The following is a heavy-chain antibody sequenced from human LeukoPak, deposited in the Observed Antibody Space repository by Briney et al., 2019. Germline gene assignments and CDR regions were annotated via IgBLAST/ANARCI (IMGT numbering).Heavy chain of an antibody. CDR2: IYYSGST. D-gene: IGHD6-6*01. V-gene: IGHV4-59*01. Sequence: SETLSLTCTVSGGSISSYYWSWIRQPPGKGLEWIGYIYYSGSTNYNPSLKSRVTISVDTSKNQFSLKLSSVTAADTAVYYCARSSYSSSSSVWGQGTMVTVSS. J-gene: IGHJ3*01. CDR3: ARSSYSSSSSV. CDR1: GGSISSYY.